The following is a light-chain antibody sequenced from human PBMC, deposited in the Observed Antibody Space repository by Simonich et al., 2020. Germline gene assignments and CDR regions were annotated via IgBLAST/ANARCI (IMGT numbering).Light chain of an antibody. V-gene: IGKV1-5*03. CDR2: KAS. J-gene: IGKJ1*01. CDR1: QSISSW. Sequence: DIQMTQSPSTLSASVGDRVTITCRASQSISSWLAWYPQKPGKAPKPLIYKASSLESGVPSRFSGSGSGTEFTLTISSLQPDDFATYYCQQYNSYSRTFGQGTKVEIK. CDR3: QQYNSYSRT.